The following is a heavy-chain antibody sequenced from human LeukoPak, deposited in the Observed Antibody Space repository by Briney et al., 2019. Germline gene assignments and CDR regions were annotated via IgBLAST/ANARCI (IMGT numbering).Heavy chain of an antibody. D-gene: IGHD5-12*01. Sequence: GGSLRLSCAASGFTVSSKYMSWVRQAPGKGLEWLSYISGSSSAINYADSVKGRFTISRDNAKNSLFLQMNSLRAEDTAVYYCATYSGYDRIFDYWGQGTLVTVSS. V-gene: IGHV3-48*01. CDR2: ISGSSSAI. CDR1: GFTVSSKY. CDR3: ATYSGYDRIFDY. J-gene: IGHJ4*02.